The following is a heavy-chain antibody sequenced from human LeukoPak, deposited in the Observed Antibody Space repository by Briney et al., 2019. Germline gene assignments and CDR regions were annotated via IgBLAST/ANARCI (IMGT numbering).Heavy chain of an antibody. D-gene: IGHD2-21*02. J-gene: IGHJ4*02. CDR3: GRFGYVAGVDL. CDR2: ISGSGGST. CDR1: GFTFSSYA. Sequence: GGSLRLSCAASGFTFSSYAMSWVRQAPGKGLEWVSAISGSGGSTYYADSVKGRFTISRDNSKNTLYLQMNSLRAEDSAVYHCGRFGYVAGVDLRGQGTLVTVSS. V-gene: IGHV3-23*01.